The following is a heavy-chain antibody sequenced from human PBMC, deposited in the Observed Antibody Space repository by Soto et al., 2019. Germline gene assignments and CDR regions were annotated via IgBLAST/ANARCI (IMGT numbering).Heavy chain of an antibody. CDR3: ARDGNRSPYYDFWSGYVAYYYGMDV. J-gene: IGHJ6*02. D-gene: IGHD3-3*01. Sequence: GGSLRLSCAASGFTFSSYSMNWVRQAPGKGLEWVSSISSSSSYIYYADSVEGRFTISRDNTKNSLYLQMNSLRAEDTAVYYCARDGNRSPYYDFWSGYVAYYYGMDVWGQGTTVTVSS. CDR2: ISSSSSYI. V-gene: IGHV3-21*01. CDR1: GFTFSSYS.